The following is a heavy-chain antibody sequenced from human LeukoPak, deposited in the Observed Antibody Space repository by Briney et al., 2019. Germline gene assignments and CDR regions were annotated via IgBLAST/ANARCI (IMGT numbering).Heavy chain of an antibody. CDR2: TYYSGST. CDR1: GGSISSSSYY. D-gene: IGHD3-10*01. CDR3: ARSNYYGSGSYFTFDY. Sequence: SETLSLTCTVSGGSISSSSYYWGWIRQPPGKGLEWIGSTYYSGSTYSNPSLKSRVTISVDTSKNQFSLRLSSVTAADTAVYYCARSNYYGSGSYFTFDYWGQGTLVTVSS. V-gene: IGHV4-39*01. J-gene: IGHJ4*02.